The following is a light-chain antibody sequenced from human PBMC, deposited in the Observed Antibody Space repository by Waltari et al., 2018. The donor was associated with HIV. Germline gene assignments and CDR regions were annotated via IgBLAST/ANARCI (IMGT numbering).Light chain of an antibody. CDR2: SNN. V-gene: IGLV1-44*01. CDR3: AAWDDSLNGYV. CDR1: SSNIGSNT. J-gene: IGLJ1*01. Sequence: ASGTPGQRVTISCSGSSSNIGSNTVNWYQQLPGTAPKLLIYSNNPRPSGVPDRLPGSKSGTPASLALSGLQSEDETDYYCAAWDDSLNGYVVGSGTKVTGL.